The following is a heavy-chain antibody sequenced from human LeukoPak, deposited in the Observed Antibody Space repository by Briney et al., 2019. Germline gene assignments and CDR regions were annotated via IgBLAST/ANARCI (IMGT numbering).Heavy chain of an antibody. D-gene: IGHD5/OR15-5a*01. Sequence: ASVKVSCKASGYTFTGYYMHWVRQAPGRGLEWMGWINPNSGGTNYAQKFQGRVTMTRDTSISTAYMELSRLRSDDTAVYYCAGNIYDTAYYFDYWGQGTLVTVSS. CDR3: AGNIYDTAYYFDY. J-gene: IGHJ4*02. CDR2: INPNSGGT. V-gene: IGHV1-2*02. CDR1: GYTFTGYY.